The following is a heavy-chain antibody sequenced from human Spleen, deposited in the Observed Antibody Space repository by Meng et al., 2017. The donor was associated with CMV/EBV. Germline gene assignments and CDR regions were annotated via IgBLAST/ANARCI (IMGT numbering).Heavy chain of an antibody. CDR1: GGSISTYS. CDR2: IYHSGNT. V-gene: IGHV4-59*01. J-gene: IGHJ4*02. CDR3: ARVGCSSTSCTHFDS. Sequence: GSLRLSCTVSGGSISTYSWSWIRQPPGKGLEWIGYIYHSGNTNYNPSLKSRVTISVDTSKNQISLRLSSVTAADTAVYHCARVGCSSTSCTHFDSWGQGTLVTVSS. D-gene: IGHD2-2*01.